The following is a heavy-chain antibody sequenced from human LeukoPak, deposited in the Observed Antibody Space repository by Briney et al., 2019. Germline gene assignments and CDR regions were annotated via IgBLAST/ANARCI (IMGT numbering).Heavy chain of an antibody. CDR2: IYTSGST. CDR1: GSSISSYY. J-gene: IGHJ4*02. Sequence: SETLSLTCTVSGSSISSYYWSWIRQPPGKGLEWIGYIYTSGSTNYNPSLKSRVTISVDTSKNQFSLKLSSVTAADTAVYYCAREFDYWGQGTLVTVSS. V-gene: IGHV4-4*09. CDR3: AREFDY.